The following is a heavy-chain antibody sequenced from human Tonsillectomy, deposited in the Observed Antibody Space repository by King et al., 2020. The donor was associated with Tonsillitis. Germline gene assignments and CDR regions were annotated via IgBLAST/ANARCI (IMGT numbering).Heavy chain of an antibody. CDR3: ARGGYYYYYMDV. CDR2: IWYDGSNK. CDR1: GFTFSSYG. Sequence: QLVQSGGGVVQPGRSLRLSCAASGFTFSSYGMHWVRQAPGKGLEWVALIWYDGSNKYYADSVKGRFTISRDNSKNTLYLQMNSLRAEDTAVYSCARGGYYYYYMDVWGKGTTVTVSS. J-gene: IGHJ6*03. V-gene: IGHV3-33*08.